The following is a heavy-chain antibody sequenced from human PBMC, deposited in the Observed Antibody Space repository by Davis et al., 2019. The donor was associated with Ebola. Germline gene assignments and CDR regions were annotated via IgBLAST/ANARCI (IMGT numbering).Heavy chain of an antibody. J-gene: IGHJ6*02. D-gene: IGHD2-2*01. V-gene: IGHV4-34*01. CDR3: ARGSTYYYYYGMDV. CDR1: GGSFSGYY. Sequence: SETLSLTCAVYGGSFSGYYWSWIRQPPGKGLEWIGEIIHTGGTNYNPSLRSRVTISVNTSKNQFSLTVSSVTAADTAVYYCARGSTYYYYYGMDVWGQGTTVTVSS. CDR2: IIHTGGT.